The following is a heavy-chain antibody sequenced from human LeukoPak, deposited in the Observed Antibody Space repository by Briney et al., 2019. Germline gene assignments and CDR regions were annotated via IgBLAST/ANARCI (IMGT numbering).Heavy chain of an antibody. CDR2: ISYSGST. Sequence: SQTLSLTCAVSGGNISSDGQCWSWICQHPGKGLEWIGHISYSGSTLYKSSLKSRVTRSADTSQNQFSLSLTSVTAAETAVYYCARGKRYFDWIFPTLDYWGQGILVTVSS. CDR3: ARGKRYFDWIFPTLDY. J-gene: IGHJ4*02. V-gene: IGHV4-31*11. CDR1: GGNISSDGQC. D-gene: IGHD3-9*01.